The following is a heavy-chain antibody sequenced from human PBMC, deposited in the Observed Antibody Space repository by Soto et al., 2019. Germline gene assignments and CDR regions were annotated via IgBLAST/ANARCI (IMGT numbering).Heavy chain of an antibody. CDR1: GFTFSSYS. D-gene: IGHD6-13*01. Sequence: GGSLRLSCAASGFTFSSYSMNWVRQAPGKGLEWVSYISSSSSTIYYADSVKGRFTISRDNAKNSLYLQMNSLRDEDTAVYYCARDLGIAAAGNGQGYYYYYYGMDVWGQGTTVTVSS. CDR2: ISSSSSTI. V-gene: IGHV3-48*02. J-gene: IGHJ6*02. CDR3: ARDLGIAAAGNGQGYYYYYYGMDV.